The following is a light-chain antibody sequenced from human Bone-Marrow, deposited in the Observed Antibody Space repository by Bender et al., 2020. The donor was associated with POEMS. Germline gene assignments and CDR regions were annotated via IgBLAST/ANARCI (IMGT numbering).Light chain of an antibody. J-gene: IGLJ2*01. Sequence: SYVLTQPPSVSVAAGQTARISCEGSGGNNLGSKAVHWYQKRPGQAPLLVVYDDSARPSGIPERFSGSNSGNTATLSITWVEAEDEADYFCQVWDLHGNQHVVFGGGTRLTVL. CDR3: QVWDLHGNQHVV. CDR1: NLGSKA. CDR2: DDS. V-gene: IGLV3-21*02.